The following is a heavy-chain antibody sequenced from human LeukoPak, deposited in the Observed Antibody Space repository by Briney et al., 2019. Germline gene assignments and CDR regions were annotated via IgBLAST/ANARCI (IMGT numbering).Heavy chain of an antibody. CDR2: ISYDGSNK. D-gene: IGHD4-23*01. J-gene: IGHJ5*02. CDR3: AREEVWTTVVTSS. Sequence: GGSLRLSCAASGFTFSSYGMHWVRQAPGKGLEWVAVISYDGSNKYYADSVKGRFTISRDNSKNTLYLQMNSLRAEDTAVYYCAREEVWTTVVTSSWGQGTLVTVSS. V-gene: IGHV3-30*03. CDR1: GFTFSSYG.